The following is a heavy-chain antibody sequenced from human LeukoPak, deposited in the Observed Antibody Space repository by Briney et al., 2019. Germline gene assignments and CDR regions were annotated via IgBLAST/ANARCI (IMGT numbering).Heavy chain of an antibody. CDR1: GGSISSYY. J-gene: IGHJ3*02. Sequence: SETLSLTCTVSGGSISSYYWSWIRQPPGKGLEWIGSIYYSGSTYYNPSLKSRVTISVDTSKNQFSLKLSSVTAADTAVYYCVRLDGSGSSHAFDIWGQGTMVTVSS. CDR2: IYYSGST. CDR3: VRLDGSGSSHAFDI. V-gene: IGHV4-39*01. D-gene: IGHD3-10*01.